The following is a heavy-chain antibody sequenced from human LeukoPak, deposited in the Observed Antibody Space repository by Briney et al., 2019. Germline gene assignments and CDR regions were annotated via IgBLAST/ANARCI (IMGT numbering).Heavy chain of an antibody. CDR3: ARPPNPWLLQPIDAFDI. CDR2: IIPIFGTA. J-gene: IGHJ3*02. V-gene: IGHV1-69*13. D-gene: IGHD3-22*01. Sequence: SVKVSCKVSGGTFSSYAISWVRQAPGQGLEWMGGIIPIFGTANYAQKFQGRVTITADESTSTAYMELSSLRSEDTAVYYCARPPNPWLLQPIDAFDIWGQGTMVTVSS. CDR1: GGTFSSYA.